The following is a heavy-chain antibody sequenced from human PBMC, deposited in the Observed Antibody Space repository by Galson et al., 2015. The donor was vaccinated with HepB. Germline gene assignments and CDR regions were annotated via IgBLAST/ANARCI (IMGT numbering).Heavy chain of an antibody. CDR1: GDSVSSNSAA. D-gene: IGHD6-6*01. V-gene: IGHV6-1*01. J-gene: IGHJ4*02. CDR3: ARDWPFGYSSSSGYGY. CDR2: TYYRSKWYN. Sequence: CAISGDSVSSNSAAWNWIRQSPSRGLEWLGRTYYRSKWYNDYAVSVKSRITINPDTSKNQFSLQLNSVTPEDTAVYYCARDWPFGYSSSSGYGYWGQGTLVTVSS.